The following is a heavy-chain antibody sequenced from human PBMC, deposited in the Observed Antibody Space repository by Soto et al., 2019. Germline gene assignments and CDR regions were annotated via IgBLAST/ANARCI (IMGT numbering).Heavy chain of an antibody. V-gene: IGHV1-46*01. J-gene: IGHJ4*02. D-gene: IGHD1-26*01. CDR1: GYTFTSYY. CDR2: IIPIGCST. CDR3: AREVGATGKYYFDY. Sequence: ASVKVSCKASGYTFTSYYMHWVRQAPGQGLEWMGIIIPIGCSTSYAQKFQGRVTMTRDMSTSIVYMELSSLRSEDTAVYYCAREVGATGKYYFDYWGQGTLVTVSS.